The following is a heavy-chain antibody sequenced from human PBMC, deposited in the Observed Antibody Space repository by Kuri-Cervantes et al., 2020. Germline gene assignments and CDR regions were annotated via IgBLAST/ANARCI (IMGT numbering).Heavy chain of an antibody. D-gene: IGHD3-10*01. J-gene: IGHJ6*02. CDR2: INHSGST. CDR1: GGSFIGYY. V-gene: IGHV4-34*01. Sequence: ESLKISCAFYGGSFIGYYWSWIRQPPGKGLEWIGEINHSGSTNYNPSLKSRVTISVDTSKNQFSLKLSSVTAADTAVYYCARDRVSMIGGVKHYHYGMVVWGPGNTVNVSS. CDR3: ARDRVSMIGGVKHYHYGMVV.